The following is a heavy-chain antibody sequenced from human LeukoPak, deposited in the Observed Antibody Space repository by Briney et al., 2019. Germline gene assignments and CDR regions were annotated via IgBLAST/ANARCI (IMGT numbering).Heavy chain of an antibody. D-gene: IGHD3-3*01. CDR2: IKHDGSEK. Sequence: GGSLRLSCAASGFSFSNYWMSWVRQAPGKGLEWVASIKHDGSEKYYVDSVRGRFTISRDNTMNSLYLQMSSLRAEDTAVYYCATDRGWRTSGYYLYYFEYWGQGTLVTYSS. CDR1: GFSFSNYW. J-gene: IGHJ4*02. V-gene: IGHV3-7*01. CDR3: ATDRGWRTSGYYLYYFEY.